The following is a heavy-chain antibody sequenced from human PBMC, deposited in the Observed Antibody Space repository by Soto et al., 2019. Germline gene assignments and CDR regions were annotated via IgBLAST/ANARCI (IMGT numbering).Heavy chain of an antibody. CDR3: ANLPLYGSGFDC. D-gene: IGHD3-10*01. V-gene: IGHV3-9*01. Sequence: EVQLVESGGGLVQPGGSLRLSCAASGFTFDDYAIHWVRQIPGKGLEWVSGISWNGDATGYADYVKGRFTISRDNAKNSLYLQMDSLKTEDTAMYYCANLPLYGSGFDCWGQGTLATVSS. CDR2: ISWNGDAT. J-gene: IGHJ4*02. CDR1: GFTFDDYA.